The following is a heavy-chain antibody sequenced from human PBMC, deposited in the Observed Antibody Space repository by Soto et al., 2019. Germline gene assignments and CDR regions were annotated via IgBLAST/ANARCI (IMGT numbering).Heavy chain of an antibody. J-gene: IGHJ6*02. V-gene: IGHV1-18*04. CDR2: ISVYKGNP. CDR1: GYTFSSYG. CDR3: ARGGMDV. Sequence: GAAVKVSCKASGYTFSSYGITWVRQAPGQGLEWMGWISVYKGNPNYAQKFQGRVTMTTDTPTSTAYMELRSLRSDDTAVYYCARGGMDVWGQWTTVTVSS.